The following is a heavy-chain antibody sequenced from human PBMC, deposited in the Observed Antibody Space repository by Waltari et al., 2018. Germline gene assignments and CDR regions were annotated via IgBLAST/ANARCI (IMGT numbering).Heavy chain of an antibody. CDR1: GFTFSSYA. Sequence: EVQLLVSWGGLVQPGGYLRLSCAASGFTFSSYALSWVRQAPGKGREGGSASSGSGGRTYYADSVKGRYTISRDNSKNTLYLQMNSLRAEDTAVYYCAKDISPRPRAFFDYWGQGTLVTVSS. CDR2: SSGSGGRT. CDR3: AKDISPRPRAFFDY. V-gene: IGHV3-23*01. J-gene: IGHJ4*02.